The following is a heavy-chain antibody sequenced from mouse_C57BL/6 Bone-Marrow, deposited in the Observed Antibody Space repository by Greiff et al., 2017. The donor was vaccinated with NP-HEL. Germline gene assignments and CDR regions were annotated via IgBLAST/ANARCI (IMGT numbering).Heavy chain of an antibody. J-gene: IGHJ1*03. Sequence: QVQLQQSGAELVRPGASVKLSCKASGYTFTDYYINWVKQRPGQGLEWIARIYPGSGNTYYNEKFKGKATLTAEKSSSTAYMQLSSLTSEDSAVYFCARPGSSWYFDVWGTGTTVTVSS. CDR1: GYTFTDYY. CDR2: IYPGSGNT. V-gene: IGHV1-76*01. D-gene: IGHD1-1*01. CDR3: ARPGSSWYFDV.